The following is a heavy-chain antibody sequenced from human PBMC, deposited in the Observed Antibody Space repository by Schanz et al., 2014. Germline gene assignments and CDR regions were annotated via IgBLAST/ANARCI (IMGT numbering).Heavy chain of an antibody. Sequence: QVQLVQSGAEVKKPGASVKVSCKASGYTFSDYYIHWVRQAPGQGLEWMGWINPNTGGTNFAQKFQGWVTVTRDSCISAVYTELSRMTYENAAVYYGARDDRACYYGMDVWGQGTTVTVSS. CDR1: GYTFSDYY. CDR3: ARDDRACYYGMDV. CDR2: INPNTGGT. J-gene: IGHJ6*02. V-gene: IGHV1-2*04. D-gene: IGHD3-22*01.